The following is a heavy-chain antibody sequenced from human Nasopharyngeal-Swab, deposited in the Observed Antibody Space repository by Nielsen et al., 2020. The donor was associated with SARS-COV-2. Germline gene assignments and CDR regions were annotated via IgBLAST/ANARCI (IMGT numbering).Heavy chain of an antibody. CDR1: GGTFSSYA. CDR2: IIPIFGTA. D-gene: IGHD5-12*01. CDR3: ARGRGLNWATDYYYYMDV. Sequence: SAKVSCKASGGTFSSYAISWVRQAPGQGLEWMGGIIPIFGTANYAQKFQGRVTITADESTSTAYMELSSPRSEDTAVYYCARGRGLNWATDYYYYMDVWGKGTTVTVSS. J-gene: IGHJ6*03. V-gene: IGHV1-69*13.